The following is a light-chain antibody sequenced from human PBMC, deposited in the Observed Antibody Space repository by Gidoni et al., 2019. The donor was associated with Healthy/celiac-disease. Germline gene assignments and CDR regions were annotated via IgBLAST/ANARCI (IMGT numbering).Light chain of an antibody. J-gene: IGKJ3*01. CDR2: LGS. CDR1: QSLLHSNGYNY. CDR3: MQALQTRLT. Sequence: DIVMTQSTLSLRVTPGEPASISCRSSQSLLHSNGYNYLDWYLQKPGQSPQLLIYLGSNRASGVPDRFSGSGSGTDFTLKISRVEAEDVGVYYCMQALQTRLTFGQGTKVEIK. V-gene: IGKV2-28*01.